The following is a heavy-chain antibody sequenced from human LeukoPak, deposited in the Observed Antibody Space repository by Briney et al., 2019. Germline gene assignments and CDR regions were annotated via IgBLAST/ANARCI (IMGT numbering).Heavy chain of an antibody. V-gene: IGHV1-18*01. D-gene: IGHD3-22*01. CDR3: ARDQYYDSKGWFDP. CDR1: GYIFTSYG. J-gene: IGHJ5*02. Sequence: GASVKVSCKASGYIFTSYGINWMRQAPGQGLEWMGWISGYNGNTNYAQKLQGRVTMTTDTSTSTAYMELRSLRSDDTAVYYCARDQYYDSKGWFDPWGQGTLVTVSS. CDR2: ISGYNGNT.